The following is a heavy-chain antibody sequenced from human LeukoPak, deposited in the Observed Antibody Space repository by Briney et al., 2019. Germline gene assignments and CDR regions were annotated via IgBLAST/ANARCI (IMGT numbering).Heavy chain of an antibody. J-gene: IGHJ4*02. CDR2: IYYSGST. D-gene: IGHD5-18*01. V-gene: IGHV4-61*08. Sequence: PSQTLSLTCTVSGGSISSGGYYWSWIRQPPGKGLEWIGYIYYSGSTNYNPSLKSRVTISVDTSKNQFSLKLSSVTAADTAVYYCARVRGTAMVAFFDYWGQGTLVTVSS. CDR3: ARVRGTAMVAFFDY. CDR1: GGSISSGGYY.